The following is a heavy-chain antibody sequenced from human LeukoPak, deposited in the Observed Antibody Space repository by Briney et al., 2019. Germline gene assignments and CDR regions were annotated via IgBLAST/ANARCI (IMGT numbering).Heavy chain of an antibody. CDR1: GGSVSSGSYY. CDR3: AREPGETDEGFEY. V-gene: IGHV4-61*01. D-gene: IGHD1-14*01. J-gene: IGHJ4*02. Sequence: SETLSLTCTVSGGSVSSGSYYWNSIRQPPGKGLEWIGHIYYSGSTDYNPSLKSRVTISADTSKNQFSLKMTSVTAADTAVYYCAREPGETDEGFEYWGQGTLVTVSS. CDR2: IYYSGST.